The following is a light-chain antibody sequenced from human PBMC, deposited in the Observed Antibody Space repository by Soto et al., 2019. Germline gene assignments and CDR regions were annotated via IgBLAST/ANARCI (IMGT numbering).Light chain of an antibody. V-gene: IGKV3-11*01. CDR2: DAS. CDR3: QQRSNWQGT. CDR1: QSVSSY. Sequence: EIVLTQSPATLSLSPGERATLSCWASQSVSSYLAWYQQKPDQAPRLLIYDASNRATGIPARFSGSGSGTDFTLTISSLEPEDFAVYYCQQRSNWQGTFGQGTKVEIK. J-gene: IGKJ1*01.